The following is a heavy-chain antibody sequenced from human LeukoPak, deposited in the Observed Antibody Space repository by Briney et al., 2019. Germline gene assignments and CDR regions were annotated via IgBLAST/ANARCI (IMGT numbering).Heavy chain of an antibody. CDR3: ARSPGPNYYFDY. CDR2: INPSGGST. Sequence: ASVKVSCKASGYIFTSYYMHWARQAPGPGLEWMGIINPSGGSTSYAQKFQGRVTMTRDTSTSTVYMDLSSLRSEDTAVYYCARSPGPNYYFDYWGQGTLVTVSS. V-gene: IGHV1-46*01. CDR1: GYIFTSYY. D-gene: IGHD1-14*01. J-gene: IGHJ4*02.